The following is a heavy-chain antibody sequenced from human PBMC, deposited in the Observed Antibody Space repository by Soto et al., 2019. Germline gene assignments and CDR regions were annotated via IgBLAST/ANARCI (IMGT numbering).Heavy chain of an antibody. D-gene: IGHD6-19*01. V-gene: IGHV4-34*01. Sequence: SETLSLTCAVYGGSFSGYYWSWIRQPPGKGPECIGEINHSGSTNYNPSLKSRVTISVDTSKNQFSLKLSSVTAADTAVYYCASLAVAGGFDYWGQGTLVTVSS. CDR2: INHSGST. CDR1: GGSFSGYY. J-gene: IGHJ4*02. CDR3: ASLAVAGGFDY.